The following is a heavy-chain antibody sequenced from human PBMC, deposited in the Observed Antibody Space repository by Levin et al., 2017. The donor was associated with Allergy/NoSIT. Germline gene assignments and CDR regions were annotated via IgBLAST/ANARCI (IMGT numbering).Heavy chain of an antibody. CDR2: IRSSGDNT. J-gene: IGHJ4*02. V-gene: IGHV3-23*01. CDR3: AKPERSTLTQIGR. D-gene: IGHD4-17*01. Sequence: TGESLKISCAASGFTFSSYAMNWARQAPGKGLEWVSSIRSSGDNTYYADSVKGRFTVSRDNSKNTLYLQMNSLRADDTAVYYCAKPERSTLTQIGRWGQGTLVTVSS. CDR1: GFTFSSYA.